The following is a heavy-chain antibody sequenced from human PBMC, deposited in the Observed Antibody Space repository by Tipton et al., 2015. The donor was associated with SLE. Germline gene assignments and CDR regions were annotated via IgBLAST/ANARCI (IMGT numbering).Heavy chain of an antibody. Sequence: SLRPSCAASGFTFSSYGMHWVRQAPGKGLEWVAFIRYDGSNKYYADSVKGRFTISRDNSKNTLYLQMNSLRAEDTAMYYCAKALEGFWSALGYWGQGTLVTVSS. CDR3: AKALEGFWSALGY. CDR2: IRYDGSNK. D-gene: IGHD3-3*01. J-gene: IGHJ4*02. V-gene: IGHV3-30*02. CDR1: GFTFSSYG.